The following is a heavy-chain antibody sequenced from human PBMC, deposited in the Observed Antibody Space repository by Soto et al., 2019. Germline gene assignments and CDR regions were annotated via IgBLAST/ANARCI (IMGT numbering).Heavy chain of an antibody. CDR2: IYYSGST. Sequence: PSETLSLTCTVSGGSISSSSYYWGWIRQPPGKGLEWIGSIYYSGSTYYNPSLKSRVTISVDTSKNQFSLKLSSVTAADTAVYYCARELYGSGAPFDTWGQGTLVTVSS. V-gene: IGHV4-39*02. CDR1: GGSISSSSYY. D-gene: IGHD3-10*01. CDR3: ARELYGSGAPFDT. J-gene: IGHJ5*02.